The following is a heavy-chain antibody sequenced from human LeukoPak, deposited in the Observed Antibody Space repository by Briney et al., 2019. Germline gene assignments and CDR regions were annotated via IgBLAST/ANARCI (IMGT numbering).Heavy chain of an antibody. Sequence: GGSLRLSCVASGFSFNTYWMSWVRQAPGKGLEWVANIKQDGSEKYYVDSVKGRFTISRDNAKNSVYLQMNRLRVEDTAVYYCARRSYRGVIGVYYYYYMDVWGKGTPVTVSS. CDR2: IKQDGSEK. CDR1: GFSFNTYW. V-gene: IGHV3-7*01. CDR3: ARRSYRGVIGVYYYYYMDV. D-gene: IGHD3-16*02. J-gene: IGHJ6*03.